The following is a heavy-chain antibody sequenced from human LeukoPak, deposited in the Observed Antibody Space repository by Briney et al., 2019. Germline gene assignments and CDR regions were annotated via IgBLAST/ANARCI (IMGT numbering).Heavy chain of an antibody. CDR3: ARYLWFGSSQRFDY. Sequence: GGSLRLSCAASGFTFSSHWMHWVRQAPGKGLEWVSYISSSSDTIYYADSVKGRFTISRDNAKNSLYLQMNSLRDEDTAVYYCARYLWFGSSQRFDYWGQGTLVTVSS. CDR2: ISSSSDTI. CDR1: GFTFSSHW. D-gene: IGHD3-10*01. V-gene: IGHV3-48*02. J-gene: IGHJ4*02.